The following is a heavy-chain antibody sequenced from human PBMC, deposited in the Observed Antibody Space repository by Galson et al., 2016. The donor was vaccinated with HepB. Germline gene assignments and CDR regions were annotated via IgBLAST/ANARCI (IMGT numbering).Heavy chain of an antibody. J-gene: IGHJ3*02. D-gene: IGHD6-13*01. CDR2: VHSDGSFT. CDR3: TRTGYRSKVDVFDI. Sequence: SLRLSCAASGFTFSSYWMHWVRQAPGKGLVWVSRVHSDGSFTSSADSVKGRFTISRDNAKNTLYLQMNSLRAEDTAVYYCTRTGYRSKVDVFDIWGQGTMVTVSS. V-gene: IGHV3-74*01. CDR1: GFTFSSYW.